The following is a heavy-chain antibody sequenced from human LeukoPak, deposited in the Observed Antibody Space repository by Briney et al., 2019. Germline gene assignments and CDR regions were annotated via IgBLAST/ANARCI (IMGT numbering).Heavy chain of an antibody. D-gene: IGHD4-23*01. V-gene: IGHV1-69*10. CDR2: IIPIFGIA. CDR3: ARRDYGGSNDY. J-gene: IGHJ4*02. CDR1: GGTFSSYA. Sequence: SSVKVSCKASGGTFSSYAISWVRQAPGQGLEWMGGIIPIFGIANYAQKFQGRVTITADKSTSTAYMELSSLRSEDTAVYYCARRDYGGSNDYWGQGTLVTVSS.